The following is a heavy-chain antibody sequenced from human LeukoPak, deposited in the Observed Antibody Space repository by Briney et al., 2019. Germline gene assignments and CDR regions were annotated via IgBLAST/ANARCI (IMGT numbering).Heavy chain of an antibody. J-gene: IGHJ2*01. CDR3: TTSRWNYVGYWYFDL. CDR2: IKSKTDGGTT. D-gene: IGHD1-7*01. V-gene: IGHV3-15*01. CDR1: GFTFSNAW. Sequence: GGSLRLSCAASGFTFSNAWMSWVRQAPGKGLEWVGRIKSKTDGGTTDHAAPVKGRFTISRDDSKNTLYPQMNSLKAEDSAVYYCTTSRWNYVGYWYFDLWGRGTLVTVSS.